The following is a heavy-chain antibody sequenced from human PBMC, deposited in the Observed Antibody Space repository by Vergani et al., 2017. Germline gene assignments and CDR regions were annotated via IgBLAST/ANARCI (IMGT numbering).Heavy chain of an antibody. D-gene: IGHD3-16*01. CDR3: AKGSGGPVGYGYFDL. V-gene: IGHV3-9*01. CDR2: ISWNSGSI. J-gene: IGHJ2*01. Sequence: EVQLVESGGGLVQPGRSLRLSCAASGFTFDDYAMHWVRQAPGKGLEWVSGISWNSGSIGYADSVKGRFTISRDNAKNSLYLQMNSLRAEDTALYDCAKGSGGPVGYGYFDLWGRGTLVTVSS. CDR1: GFTFDDYA.